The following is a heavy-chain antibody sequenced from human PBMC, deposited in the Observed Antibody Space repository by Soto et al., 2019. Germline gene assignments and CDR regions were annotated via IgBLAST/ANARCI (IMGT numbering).Heavy chain of an antibody. V-gene: IGHV2-5*02. CDR1: GFSLPTPSMV. CDR3: AHAGDYDLLSFDH. D-gene: IGHD4-17*01. Sequence: QITLKESGPPLVRPAQTLTLTCAFSGFSLPTPSMVVAWILQPPGKALEWLALIYWDDDQRYSPSLKDRLTISKDTSRSRVVLTISNMNPEDTGTYFCAHAGDYDLLSFDHWGPGTLVTVSS. CDR2: IYWDDDQ. J-gene: IGHJ4*02.